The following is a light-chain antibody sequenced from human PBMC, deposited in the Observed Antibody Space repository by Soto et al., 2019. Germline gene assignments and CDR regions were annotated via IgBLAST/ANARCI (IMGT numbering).Light chain of an antibody. J-gene: IGLJ1*01. CDR1: TSNIGSNY. CDR2: RNN. Sequence: QSVLTQPPSASGTPGQGVTISCSGSTSNIGSNYVYWYQQLPGTAPKLLIYRNNQRPSGVPDRFSGSKSGTSASLAISGLRSDDEADYFCATWDERLNGFYVFGTGTKLTVL. CDR3: ATWDERLNGFYV. V-gene: IGLV1-47*01.